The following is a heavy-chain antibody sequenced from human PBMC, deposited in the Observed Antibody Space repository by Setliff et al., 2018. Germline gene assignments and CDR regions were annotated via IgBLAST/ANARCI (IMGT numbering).Heavy chain of an antibody. J-gene: IGHJ6*02. CDR3: ARVSQYSSGWYYYCFYGMDV. CDR1: GGSISSSSYY. CDR2: IYYSGST. V-gene: IGHV4-39*07. Sequence: PSETQSLTCTVSGGSISSSSYYWGWIGQPPGKGLEWIGSIYYSGSTHYNPSLKSRVNISVDTSMKQFSLKLSSVTAADTAVYFFARVSQYSSGWYYYCFYGMDVWGQGTTVTVSS. D-gene: IGHD6-19*01.